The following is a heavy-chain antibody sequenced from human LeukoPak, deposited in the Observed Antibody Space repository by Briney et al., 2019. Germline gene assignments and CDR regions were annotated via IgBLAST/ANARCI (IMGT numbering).Heavy chain of an antibody. CDR1: GFTVSSNY. CDR3: ARGPWGIVGGDGAFDI. Sequence: GSLRLSCAASGFTVSSNYMSWVRQAPGKGLEWVSVIYSGGSTYYADSVKGRFTISRDNSKNTLYLQMNSLRAEDTAVYYCARGPWGIVGGDGAFDIWGQGTMVTVSS. V-gene: IGHV3-53*01. D-gene: IGHD2-21*02. CDR2: IYSGGST. J-gene: IGHJ3*02.